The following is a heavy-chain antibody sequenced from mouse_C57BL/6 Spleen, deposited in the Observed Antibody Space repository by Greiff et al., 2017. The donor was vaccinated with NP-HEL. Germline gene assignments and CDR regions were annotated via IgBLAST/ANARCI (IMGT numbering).Heavy chain of an antibody. CDR1: GYTFTDYY. J-gene: IGHJ2*01. D-gene: IGHD1-1*01. CDR2: INPYNGGT. CDR3: ARLVVATPFDY. V-gene: IGHV1-19*01. Sequence: EVKLMESGPVLVKPGASVKMSCKASGYTFTDYYMNWVKQSHGKSLEWIGVINPYNGGTSYNQKFKGKATLTVDKSSSTTYMELNSLTSEDSAVYYCARLVVATPFDYWGQGTTLTVSS.